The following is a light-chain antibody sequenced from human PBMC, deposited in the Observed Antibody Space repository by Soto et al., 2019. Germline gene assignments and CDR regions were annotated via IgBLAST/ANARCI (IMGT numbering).Light chain of an antibody. J-gene: IGLJ2*01. CDR2: GNN. Sequence: QLVLTQPPSVSGAPEQRVTISCTGSSSNIGAGYDVHWYQQLPGTAPKLLIYGNNNRPSGVPDRFSGSKAGTSASLAIAGLQAEDEVHYYGGSYTSSTTIVLFGGGTKLTVL. V-gene: IGLV1-40*01. CDR3: GSYTSSTTIVL. CDR1: SSNIGAGYD.